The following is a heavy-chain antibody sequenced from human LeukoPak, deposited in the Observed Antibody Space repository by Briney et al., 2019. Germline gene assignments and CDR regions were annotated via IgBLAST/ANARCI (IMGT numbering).Heavy chain of an antibody. CDR2: ISGSGGST. J-gene: IGHJ4*02. Sequence: GGSLRLSCAASGFTFSSYAMTWVRQAPGKGLEWVSAISGSGGSTYYADSVKGRFTVSRDNSKNTLYLQMNSLRAGDTAVYYCAKGDGSGSYYNDFDYWGQGTLVTVSS. CDR3: AKGDGSGSYYNDFDY. V-gene: IGHV3-23*01. CDR1: GFTFSSYA. D-gene: IGHD3-10*01.